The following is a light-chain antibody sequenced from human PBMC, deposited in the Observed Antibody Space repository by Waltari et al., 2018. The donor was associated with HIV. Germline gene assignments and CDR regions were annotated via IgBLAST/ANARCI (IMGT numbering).Light chain of an antibody. CDR1: QGISNS. CDR3: HQYNSYPLT. CDR2: AAS. V-gene: IGKV1-8*01. J-gene: IGKJ4*01. Sequence: AIRMTQSPSSFSASTGDRVTITCRASQGISNSLAWYQQKPGKAPKILISAASTLESGVPSRFSGSGSGTDFTLTISCLKSEDFATYSCHQYNSYPLTFGGGTRVEIK.